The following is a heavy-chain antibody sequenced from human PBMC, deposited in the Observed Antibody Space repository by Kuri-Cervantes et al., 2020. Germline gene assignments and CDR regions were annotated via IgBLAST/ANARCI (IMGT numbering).Heavy chain of an antibody. CDR2: ISASDGAT. D-gene: IGHD6-13*01. CDR1: GFTFGNYA. Sequence: GESLKISCAASGFTFGNYAMSWVRQAPGKGLEWVSVISASDGATYYADSVRGRFTISRDNSKNTLFLQMNSLRAEDTAVYYCASSSYGVAAAGLGAFDTWGQGTMVTVSS. V-gene: IGHV3-23*01. J-gene: IGHJ3*02. CDR3: ASSSYGVAAAGLGAFDT.